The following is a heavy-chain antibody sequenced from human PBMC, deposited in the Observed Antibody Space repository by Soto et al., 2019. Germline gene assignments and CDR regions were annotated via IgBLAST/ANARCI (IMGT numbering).Heavy chain of an antibody. Sequence: GGSLRLSCAVSGFIFSNYAMTWVRQPPGKGLEWVSSISGGDGDTTYYADSVKGRFTVSRDNSKNTLYLQMNSLRAVDTALYYFAKEFEGFPDHWSQGSLVTVSS. J-gene: IGHJ4*02. CDR1: GFIFSNYA. CDR3: AKEFEGFPDH. D-gene: IGHD3-9*01. CDR2: ISGGDGDTT. V-gene: IGHV3-23*01.